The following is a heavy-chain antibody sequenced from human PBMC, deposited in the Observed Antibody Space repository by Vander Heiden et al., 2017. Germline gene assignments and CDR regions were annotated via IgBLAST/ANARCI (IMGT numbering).Heavy chain of an antibody. CDR3: AREGVGHYGMDV. J-gene: IGHJ6*02. Sequence: EVQLVESGGRVVRPGGSLSLSCAAPGFTLDDYGRSWGRQAPGKGLEWVSAINWNGGTTGYADSVKGRFTISRDNAKNFLYLEMNSLRAEDTALYHCAREGVGHYGMDVWGQGTTVTVSS. V-gene: IGHV3-20*01. D-gene: IGHD1-26*01. CDR2: INWNGGTT. CDR1: GFTLDDYG.